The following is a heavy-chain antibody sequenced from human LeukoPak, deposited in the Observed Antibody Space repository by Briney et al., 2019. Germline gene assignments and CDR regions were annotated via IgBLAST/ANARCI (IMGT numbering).Heavy chain of an antibody. Sequence: EASVKVSCKASGYTFTSYAMNWVRQAPGQGLEWMGWINTNTGNPTYAQGFTGRFVFSLDTSVSTAYLQISSLKAEDTAVYYCARDGPAAAGTGAFDIWGQGTMVTVSS. D-gene: IGHD6-13*01. CDR1: GYTFTSYA. J-gene: IGHJ3*02. V-gene: IGHV7-4-1*02. CDR3: ARDGPAAAGTGAFDI. CDR2: INTNTGNP.